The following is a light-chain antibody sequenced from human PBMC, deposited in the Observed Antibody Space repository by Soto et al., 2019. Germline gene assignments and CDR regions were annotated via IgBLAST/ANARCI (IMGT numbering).Light chain of an antibody. CDR2: DAS. J-gene: IGKJ1*01. V-gene: IGKV1-5*01. Sequence: DIQMTQSPSTLSASVGDRVTITCRASQSISSWAWYQQKPGKAPNLLIFDASTLKSGVPSMFSGSGSGTEFTLTISSLQPDDFAAYYCQQYNSYPWTLGQGTKVEIK. CDR3: QQYNSYPWT. CDR1: QSISSW.